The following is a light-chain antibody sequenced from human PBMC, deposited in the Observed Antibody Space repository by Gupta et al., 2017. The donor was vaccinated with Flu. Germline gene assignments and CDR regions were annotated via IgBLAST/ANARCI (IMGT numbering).Light chain of an antibody. CDR3: QQYKNWPGT. V-gene: IGKV3-15*01. CDR1: RDGSSI. CDR2: GAS. Sequence: ATRAVSPGKRAILSCRASRDGSSILAWYQQKPGQAPRLLIYGASTRATGIPDRFSGSGSGTEFTLTISSVEAEDFAVYYCQQYKNWPGTFGAGTKVDIK. J-gene: IGKJ3*01.